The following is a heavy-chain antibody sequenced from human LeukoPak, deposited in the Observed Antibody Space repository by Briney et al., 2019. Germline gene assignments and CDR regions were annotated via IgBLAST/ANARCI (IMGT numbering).Heavy chain of an antibody. J-gene: IGHJ4*02. D-gene: IGHD3-9*01. CDR2: IYWDDDK. V-gene: IGHV2-5*02. Sequence: SGPTLVNPTQTLTLTCTFSGFSLSTTGVGVGWIRQPPGKALEWLALIYWDDDKRYSPSLKSRLTITKGTSKNQVVLTMTNMDPVDTATYYCAHRPPYFDWLSHTGYFDYWGQGTLVTVSS. CDR3: AHRPPYFDWLSHTGYFDY. CDR1: GFSLSTTGVG.